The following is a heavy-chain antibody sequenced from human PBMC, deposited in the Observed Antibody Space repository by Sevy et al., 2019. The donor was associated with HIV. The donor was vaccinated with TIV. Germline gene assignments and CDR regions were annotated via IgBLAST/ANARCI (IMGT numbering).Heavy chain of an antibody. J-gene: IGHJ6*02. CDR3: STDPIIVLLVTDGMDV. Sequence: GGSLRLSCAASGFTFSYAWMSWVRQAPGKGLVWVGRIKSKSDGGTTDYAAPVKGRFTISRDDSKNTLYLQMKNLKTEDTAVYYCSTDPIIVLLVTDGMDVWGQGTTVTVSS. CDR2: IKSKSDGGTT. D-gene: IGHD2-8*02. V-gene: IGHV3-15*01. CDR1: GFTFSYAW.